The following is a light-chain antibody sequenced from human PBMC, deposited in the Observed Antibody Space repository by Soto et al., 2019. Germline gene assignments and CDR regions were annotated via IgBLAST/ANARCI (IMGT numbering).Light chain of an antibody. CDR3: SSYTSSSTLDYD. CDR1: SSDVGGYNY. CDR2: EVS. J-gene: IGLJ1*01. Sequence: QSALTQPASVSGSPGQSITISCTGTSSDVGGYNYVSWYQQHPGKAPKLMIYEVSNRPSGVSNRFSGSKSGNTASLTISGLQAEDEADYYCSSYTSSSTLDYDFGTGTKVTVL. V-gene: IGLV2-14*01.